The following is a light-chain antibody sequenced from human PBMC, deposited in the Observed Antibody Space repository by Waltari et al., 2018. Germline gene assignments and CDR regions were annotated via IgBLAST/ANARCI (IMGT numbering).Light chain of an antibody. CDR1: RSDLGSYHL. CDR3: CSSPESSTSWV. CDR2: DVS. J-gene: IGLJ3*02. V-gene: IGLV2-23*02. Sequence: QSALTQPASVSGSPGQSITISCTGLRSDLGSYHLVSWFQQHPDQAPKLLIYDVSKRPSEVSTRFAGSASGNTAYLTISGLQAEDEADYYCCSSPESSTSWVFGGGTKLTVL.